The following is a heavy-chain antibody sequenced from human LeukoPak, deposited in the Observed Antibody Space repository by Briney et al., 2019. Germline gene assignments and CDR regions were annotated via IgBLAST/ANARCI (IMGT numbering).Heavy chain of an antibody. Sequence: ASVKVSCKASGGTFSSYAISWVRQAPGQGLEWMGRIIPILGIANYAQKFQGRVTITADKSTSTGYMELSSLRSEDTAVYYCARGVGGSGSYFLTFDYWGQGTLVTVSS. D-gene: IGHD1-26*01. V-gene: IGHV1-69*04. J-gene: IGHJ4*02. CDR3: ARGVGGSGSYFLTFDY. CDR1: GGTFSSYA. CDR2: IIPILGIA.